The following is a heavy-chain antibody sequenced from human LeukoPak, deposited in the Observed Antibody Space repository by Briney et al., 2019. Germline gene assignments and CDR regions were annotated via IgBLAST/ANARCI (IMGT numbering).Heavy chain of an antibody. CDR3: AKGNRDSSGFYYYYGMDV. D-gene: IGHD3-22*01. Sequence: PGGSQRLSCAASGFTFDDYAMFWVRQAPGKGLEWVSGISWNSKNIGYAASVKGRFTISRDNAKNSLYLQMNSLRAEDTAFYYCAKGNRDSSGFYYYYGMDVWGQGTTVTVSS. V-gene: IGHV3-9*01. CDR2: ISWNSKNI. CDR1: GFTFDDYA. J-gene: IGHJ6*02.